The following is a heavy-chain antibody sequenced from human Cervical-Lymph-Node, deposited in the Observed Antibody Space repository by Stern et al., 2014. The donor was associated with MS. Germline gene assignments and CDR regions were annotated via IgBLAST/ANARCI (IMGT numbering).Heavy chain of an antibody. J-gene: IGHJ3*02. D-gene: IGHD3-9*01. V-gene: IGHV4-61*02. CDR1: GGSISSGNYY. Sequence: VQLVQSGPGLVKPSQTLSLTCTVSGGSISSGNYYWSWIRQPAGEGLEWIGRIYSSGSTQYNPPVKSRVTISAATSTNQFSLRLSSVTAADTAVYYCARGNYDVLTDNGGHGFDIWGQGTMVTVSS. CDR2: IYSSGST. CDR3: ARGNYDVLTDNGGHGFDI.